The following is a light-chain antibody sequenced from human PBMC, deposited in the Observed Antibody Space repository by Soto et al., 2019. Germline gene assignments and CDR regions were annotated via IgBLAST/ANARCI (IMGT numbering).Light chain of an antibody. J-gene: IGLJ1*01. CDR1: SSNIGKNY. V-gene: IGLV1-51*02. CDR2: EDN. Sequence: QSVLKQRPAVTAAPSQKVTFSCSGSSSNIGKNYVSWYQQVPGTAPKLLIYEDNKRRSGIPDRFSGSKSGTSATLGITGLQTGDEADYYCGTWDSSLSVFVFGTGTKVTVL. CDR3: GTWDSSLSVFV.